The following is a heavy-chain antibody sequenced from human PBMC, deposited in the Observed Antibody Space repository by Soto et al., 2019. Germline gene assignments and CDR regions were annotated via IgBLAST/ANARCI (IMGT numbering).Heavy chain of an antibody. D-gene: IGHD5-18*01. CDR3: ARDDVDRAMVLGYYYYYGMVV. V-gene: IGHV3-11*01. J-gene: IGHJ6*02. CDR2: ISSSGSTI. CDR1: GFTFSDYY. Sequence: NPGRSLRLSCAASGFTFSDYYMSWIRQAPGKGLEWVSYISSSGSTIYYADSVKGRFTISRDNAKNSLYLQMNSLRAEDTAVYYCARDDVDRAMVLGYYYYYGMVVWYPGTLVTVFS.